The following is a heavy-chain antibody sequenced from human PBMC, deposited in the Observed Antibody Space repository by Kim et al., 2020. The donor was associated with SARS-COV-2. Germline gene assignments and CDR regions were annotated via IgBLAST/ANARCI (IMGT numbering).Heavy chain of an antibody. CDR1: GFTFSNAW. CDR2: IKSKTDGGTT. J-gene: IGHJ6*02. CDR3: TTGSSWSGAFKLEANYYGMDI. V-gene: IGHV3-15*01. D-gene: IGHD3-3*01. Sequence: GGSLRLSCAASGFTFSNAWMSWVRQAPGKGLEWVCRIKSKTDGGTTDYAAPVKGRFTISRDDSKNTLYLQMNSLKTEDTAVYYCTTGSSWSGAFKLEANYYGMDIWGPGTTVTVSS.